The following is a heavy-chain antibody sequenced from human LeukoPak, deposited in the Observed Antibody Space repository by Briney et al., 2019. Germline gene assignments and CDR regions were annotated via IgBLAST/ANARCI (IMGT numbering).Heavy chain of an antibody. D-gene: IGHD3-3*01. J-gene: IGHJ4*02. CDR3: ARSARLMKGVVEVTALDD. CDR1: GFTFSSYD. Sequence: GGSLRLSCAASGFTFSSYDMHWVRLLTGKCLESVSAIGTAGDTYYSHSVKGRFTIARDYAKNSVYLEMNSLRADDTAVYYCARSARLMKGVVEVTALDDWGQGTLDSV. V-gene: IGHV3-13*01. CDR2: IGTAGDT.